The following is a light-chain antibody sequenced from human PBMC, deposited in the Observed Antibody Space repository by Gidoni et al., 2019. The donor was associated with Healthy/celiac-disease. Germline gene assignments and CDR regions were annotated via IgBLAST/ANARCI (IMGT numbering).Light chain of an antibody. CDR3: QSYDSSLSGRGV. V-gene: IGLV1-40*01. CDR2: GNS. Sequence: QSVLTQPPPVSGAPGQRVTISCTGSSSNIGAGYEVHWYQQLPGTAPKLLIYGNSNRPSGVPDRFSGSKSGTSASLAITGLQAEDEADYYCQSYDSSLSGRGVFGGGTKLTVL. CDR1: SSNIGAGYE. J-gene: IGLJ2*01.